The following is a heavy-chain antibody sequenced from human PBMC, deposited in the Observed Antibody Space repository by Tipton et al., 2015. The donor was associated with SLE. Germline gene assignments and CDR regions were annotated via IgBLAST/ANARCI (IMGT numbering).Heavy chain of an antibody. Sequence: TLSLTCTVSGDSLRSGSYYWNWIRQHPGKGLEWIGHIYYSGSTYYNPSLKSRVAVSLDTSKNQFSLKMNSVTAADTAVYYCARSPAPRWVSSWGQGTLVIVSS. CDR2: IYYSGST. D-gene: IGHD4-23*01. V-gene: IGHV4-31*03. CDR3: ARSPAPRWVSS. CDR1: GDSLRSGSYY. J-gene: IGHJ4*02.